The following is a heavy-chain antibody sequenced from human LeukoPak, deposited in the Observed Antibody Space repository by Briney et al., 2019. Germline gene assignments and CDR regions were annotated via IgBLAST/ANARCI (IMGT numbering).Heavy chain of an antibody. J-gene: IGHJ4*02. V-gene: IGHV3-23*01. Sequence: PGGSLRLSCAASGFSFSNYGMSWVRQAPGKGLEWVSGISGSGGSTYFPDSVKGRFTISRDNSKNTLYLQMNSLRAEDTAVYYCAKGGDSSSWYGMFYFDNWGQGTLVTVPS. CDR2: ISGSGGST. D-gene: IGHD6-13*01. CDR1: GFSFSNYG. CDR3: AKGGDSSSWYGMFYFDN.